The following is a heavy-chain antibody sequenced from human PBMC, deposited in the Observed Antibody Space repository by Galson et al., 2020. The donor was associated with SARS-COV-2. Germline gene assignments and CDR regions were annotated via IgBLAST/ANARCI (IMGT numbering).Heavy chain of an antibody. V-gene: IGHV4-38-2*01. Sequence: SQTLSLTCAVSGYSVSTTNYWGWVRLAPGKGLEWIGSIYPNGRTYYNPSLASRVTISVDTSRNPFSLTLASVTAADTAFYYCARQGVNMIVLVTVPGWFFDLWGRGTLVTVSS. CDR2: IYPNGRT. J-gene: IGHJ2*01. CDR3: ARQGVNMIVLVTVPGWFFDL. D-gene: IGHD2-21*02. CDR1: GYSVSTTNY.